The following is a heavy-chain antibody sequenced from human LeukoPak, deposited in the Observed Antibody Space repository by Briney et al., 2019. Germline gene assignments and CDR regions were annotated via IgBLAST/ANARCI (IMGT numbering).Heavy chain of an antibody. J-gene: IGHJ4*02. CDR3: ARGISSGPLPGDY. D-gene: IGHD6-25*01. CDR1: GGSISSYY. CDR2: IYYSGST. Sequence: SETLSLTCTVSGGSISSYYWSWIRQPPGKGLEWIEYIYYSGSTNYNPSLKSRVTISVDTSKNQFSLKLSSVTAADTAVYYCARGISSGPLPGDYWGQGTLVTVSS. V-gene: IGHV4-59*01.